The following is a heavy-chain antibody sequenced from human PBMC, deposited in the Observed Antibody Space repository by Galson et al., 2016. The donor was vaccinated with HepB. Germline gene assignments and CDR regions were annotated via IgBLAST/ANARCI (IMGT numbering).Heavy chain of an antibody. J-gene: IGHJ5*02. Sequence: SLRLSCAAPGFTFSSYSMNWVRQAPGKGLEWISYISSSSSTIYYADSVKGRITISRENAKNSLNLQMISLRDEDTAMYYCARGGNSGRGSFDPWGQGTLVTVSS. CDR1: GFTFSSYS. CDR2: ISSSSSTI. V-gene: IGHV3-48*02. CDR3: ARGGNSGRGSFDP. D-gene: IGHD4-23*01.